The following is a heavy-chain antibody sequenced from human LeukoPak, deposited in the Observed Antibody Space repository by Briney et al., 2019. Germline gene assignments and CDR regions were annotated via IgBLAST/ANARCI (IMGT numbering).Heavy chain of an antibody. CDR3: ARDLDWILFDY. Sequence: PGGSLRLSCAASGFTFSTYWMHWVRQAPGKGLVWVARIRPEGTTTAYADSVKGRFTISRDNAKNTLFPQMNSLSAEDTAVYYCARDLDWILFDYWGQGTLVTVSS. J-gene: IGHJ4*02. CDR1: GFTFSTYW. D-gene: IGHD3-9*01. V-gene: IGHV3-74*03. CDR2: IRPEGTTT.